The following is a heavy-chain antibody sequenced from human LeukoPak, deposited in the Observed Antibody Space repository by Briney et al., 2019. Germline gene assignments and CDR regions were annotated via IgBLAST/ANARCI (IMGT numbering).Heavy chain of an antibody. CDR1: GFTFSSYS. CDR2: ISSSSSYI. Sequence: GSLRLSCAASGFTFSSYSMNWVRQAPGKGLEWVSSISSSSSYIYYADSVKGRFTISRDNAKNSLYLQMNSLRAEDTAVYYCARYSYAQLWFGELSWFDPWGQGTLVTVSS. V-gene: IGHV3-21*01. J-gene: IGHJ5*02. CDR3: ARYSYAQLWFGELSWFDP. D-gene: IGHD3-10*01.